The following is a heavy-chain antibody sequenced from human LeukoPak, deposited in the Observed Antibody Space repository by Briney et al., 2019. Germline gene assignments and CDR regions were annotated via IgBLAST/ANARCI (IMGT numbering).Heavy chain of an antibody. D-gene: IGHD6-13*01. Sequence: SVTLSLTCTVSGGSISSYYWSWIRQPAGKGLEWIGRIYTGGSTNYNPSLKSRVTMSVDTSKNQFSLKLSSVTAADTAVYYCARNRIAAADENYYYYYYMDVWGKGTTVTVSS. V-gene: IGHV4-4*07. J-gene: IGHJ6*03. CDR1: GGSISSYY. CDR3: ARNRIAAADENYYYYYYMDV. CDR2: IYTGGST.